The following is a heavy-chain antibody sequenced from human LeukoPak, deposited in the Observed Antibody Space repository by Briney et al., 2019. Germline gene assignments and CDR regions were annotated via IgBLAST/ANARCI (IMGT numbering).Heavy chain of an antibody. J-gene: IGHJ4*02. CDR2: IYSGGST. CDR3: ARDRAAHTIFGVPRVD. Sequence: GGSLRLSCAASGFTVSSNYMSWVRQAPGKGLEWVSVIYSGGSTYYADSVKGRFTIPRDNSKNTLYLQMNSLRAEDTAVYYCARDRAAHTIFGVPRVDWGQGTLVTVSS. CDR1: GFTVSSNY. V-gene: IGHV3-66*02. D-gene: IGHD3-3*01.